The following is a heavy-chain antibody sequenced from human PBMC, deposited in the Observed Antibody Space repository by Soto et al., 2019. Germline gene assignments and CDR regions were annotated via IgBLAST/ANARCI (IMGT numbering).Heavy chain of an antibody. CDR3: ARTKGGYCSGGTCPHAY. J-gene: IGHJ4*02. D-gene: IGHD2-15*01. CDR1: GGSISSSSYF. V-gene: IGHV4-39*02. CDR2: LYFSGST. Sequence: SETLSLTCTVSGGSISSSSYFWGWIRQPPGKGLEWIGSLYFSGSTYYNPSLKSRVTISVDTSKIHFSLNLSSVTAADTAVYYCARTKGGYCSGGTCPHAYWGQGTLVTVSS.